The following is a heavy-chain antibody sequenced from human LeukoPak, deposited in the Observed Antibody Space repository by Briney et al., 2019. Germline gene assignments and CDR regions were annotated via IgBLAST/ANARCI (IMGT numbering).Heavy chain of an antibody. D-gene: IGHD3-3*01. CDR2: IYSGGST. J-gene: IGHJ4*02. CDR1: GFTVSSNY. CDR3: ASHSFDVVIRDY. V-gene: IGHV3-53*01. Sequence: GGSLRLSCAASGFTVSSNYMSWVRQAPGKGLEWVSVIYSGGSTYYADSVKGRFTISRDNSKNTLYLQMSSLRAEDTAVYYCASHSFDVVIRDYWGQGTLVTVSS.